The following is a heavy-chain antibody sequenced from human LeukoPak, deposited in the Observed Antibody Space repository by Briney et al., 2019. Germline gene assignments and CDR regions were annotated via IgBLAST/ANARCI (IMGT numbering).Heavy chain of an antibody. CDR3: AVHHDYSKYGYYYGMDV. D-gene: IGHD4-11*01. Sequence: GGSLRLSCAASGFTFTNAWMNWVRQAPGKGLEWVSYISSGGSTMYYADSVKGRFTISRDNANNSLYLQMNSLRAEDTAVYYCAVHHDYSKYGYYYGMDVWGQGTTVTVSS. V-gene: IGHV3-48*04. CDR2: ISSGGSTM. J-gene: IGHJ6*02. CDR1: GFTFTNAW.